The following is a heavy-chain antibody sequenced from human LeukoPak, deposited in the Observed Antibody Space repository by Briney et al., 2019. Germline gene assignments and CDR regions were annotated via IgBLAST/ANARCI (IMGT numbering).Heavy chain of an antibody. Sequence: PSETLSLTCTVSGGSINTYYWSWIRQPAGKGLEFIGRIYTSGSTNYNPSLKSRVTMSVDTSKNQFSLKLSSVTAADTAVYYCARAILRRIVGWAPFELSNWFDPWGQGTLVTVSS. CDR3: ARAILRRIVGWAPFELSNWFDP. CDR1: GGSINTYY. J-gene: IGHJ5*02. CDR2: IYTSGST. V-gene: IGHV4-4*07. D-gene: IGHD2-21*01.